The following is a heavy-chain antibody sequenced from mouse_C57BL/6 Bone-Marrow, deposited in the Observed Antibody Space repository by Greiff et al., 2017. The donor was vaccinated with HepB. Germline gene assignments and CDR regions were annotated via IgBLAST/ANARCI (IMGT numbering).Heavy chain of an antibody. CDR1: GYSITSGYY. V-gene: IGHV3-6*01. CDR3: ARDETTVVARDFDV. J-gene: IGHJ1*03. CDR2: ISYDGSN. D-gene: IGHD1-1*01. Sequence: EVQLQQSGPGLVKPSQSLSLTCSVTGYSITSGYYWNWIRQFPGNKLEWMGYISYDGSNNYNPSLKNRISITRDTSKNQFFLKLNSVTTEDTATYYCARDETTVVARDFDVWGTGTTVTVSS.